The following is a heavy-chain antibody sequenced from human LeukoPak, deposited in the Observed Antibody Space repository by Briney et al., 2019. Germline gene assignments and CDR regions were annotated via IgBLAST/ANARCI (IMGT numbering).Heavy chain of an antibody. V-gene: IGHV4-34*01. CDR3: AREGLRNAYNPLGY. J-gene: IGHJ4*02. D-gene: IGHD5-24*01. Sequence: SETLSLTCAVYGGSFSAYYWSWIRQPPGKRLEWSGEIKQSENTNYNPSLKSRVTISIDPSKNQISLKLNSVTAADTAVYFCAREGLRNAYNPLGYWGQGTLVTVSS. CDR1: GGSFSAYY. CDR2: IKQSENT.